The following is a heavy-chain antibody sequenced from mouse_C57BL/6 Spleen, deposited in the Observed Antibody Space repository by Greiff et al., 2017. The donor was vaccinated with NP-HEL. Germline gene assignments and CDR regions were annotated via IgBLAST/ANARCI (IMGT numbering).Heavy chain of an antibody. CDR2: ISYDGSN. D-gene: IGHD1-1*01. Sequence: EVQLQESGPGLVKPSQSLSLTCSVTGYSITSGYYWNWLRQFPGNKLEWMGYISYDGSNNYNPSLKNRISITRDTSKNQFFLKLNSVTTEDTATYYCARGPSYYYGSSYDYFDYWGQGTTLTVSS. V-gene: IGHV3-6*01. J-gene: IGHJ2*01. CDR1: GYSITSGYY. CDR3: ARGPSYYYGSSYDYFDY.